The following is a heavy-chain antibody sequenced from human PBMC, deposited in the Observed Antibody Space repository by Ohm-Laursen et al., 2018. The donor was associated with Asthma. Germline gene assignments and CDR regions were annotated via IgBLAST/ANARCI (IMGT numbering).Heavy chain of an antibody. CDR3: ARAYCRSTSCYDY. CDR1: GYTLTSYS. V-gene: IGHV1-46*01. Sequence: SSVKVSCKASGYTLTSYSMHWVRQASGQGLEWMGIINPNGGSTTYAQKFQGRVTMTRDTSTSTVYMDLSSLSSEDTAVYYCARAYCRSTSCYDYWGQGSLVTVSS. CDR2: INPNGGST. J-gene: IGHJ4*02. D-gene: IGHD2-2*01.